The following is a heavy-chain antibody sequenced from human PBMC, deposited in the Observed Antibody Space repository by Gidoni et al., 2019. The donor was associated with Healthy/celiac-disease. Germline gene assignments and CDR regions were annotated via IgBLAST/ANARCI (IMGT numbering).Heavy chain of an antibody. J-gene: IGHJ4*02. CDR1: GGTFSSYA. CDR3: ARVGPLTERPDKYYFDY. Sequence: QVQLVQSGAEVKKPGSSVTVSCTASGGTFSSYAISWVRQAPGQGLEWMGGIIPIFGTANYAQKLQGRVTITADESTSTAYMELSSLRSEDTAVYYCARVGPLTERPDKYYFDYWGQGTLVTVSS. CDR2: IIPIFGTA. D-gene: IGHD4-4*01. V-gene: IGHV1-69*01.